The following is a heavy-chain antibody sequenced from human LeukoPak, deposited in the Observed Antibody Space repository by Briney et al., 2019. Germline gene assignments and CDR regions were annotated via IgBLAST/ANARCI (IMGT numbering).Heavy chain of an antibody. D-gene: IGHD2-2*01. CDR1: GFTFSSYW. Sequence: PGGSLRLSCAASGFTFSSYWMHWVRQAPGKGLVWVSRINSDGSSTSYADSVKGRFTISRDNAKNTLYLQMSSLRAEDTAVYYCARETRPGNIDYWGQGTLVTVSS. J-gene: IGHJ4*02. CDR2: INSDGSST. CDR3: ARETRPGNIDY. V-gene: IGHV3-74*01.